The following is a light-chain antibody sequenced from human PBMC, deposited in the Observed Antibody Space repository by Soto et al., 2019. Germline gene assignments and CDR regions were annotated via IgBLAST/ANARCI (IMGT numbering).Light chain of an antibody. CDR3: QQYTSYSRA. V-gene: IGKV1-5*01. CDR1: QSISPF. J-gene: IGKJ1*01. Sequence: DIQMTQSPSTLSASVGDRVTITCRASQSISPFLAWYQQKPGKVPKLLIYDASNLGSGVPSRFSGSGSGTDFTLTISGLQPDDFTTYYCQQYTSYSRAFGQGTKVDI. CDR2: DAS.